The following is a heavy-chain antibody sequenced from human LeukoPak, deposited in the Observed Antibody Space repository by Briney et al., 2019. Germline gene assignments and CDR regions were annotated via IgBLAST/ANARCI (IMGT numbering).Heavy chain of an antibody. Sequence: PGGSLRLSCAASGFTFDDYGMSWVRHAPGKGLEWVTGINWNGGSTGYADSVKGRFTISRDNAKNSLYLQMNSLRAEDTALYYCASSVGATTAAFDIWGQGTMVTVSS. D-gene: IGHD1-26*01. CDR3: ASSVGATTAAFDI. CDR2: INWNGGST. CDR1: GFTFDDYG. V-gene: IGHV3-20*04. J-gene: IGHJ3*02.